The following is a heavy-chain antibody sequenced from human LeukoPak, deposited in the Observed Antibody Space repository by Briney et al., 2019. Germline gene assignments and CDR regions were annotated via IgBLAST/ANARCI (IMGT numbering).Heavy chain of an antibody. V-gene: IGHV1-18*01. CDR1: GYTFTSYG. Sequence: ASVKVSCKASGYTFTSYGISWARQAPGQGLEWMGWISAYNGNTNYAQKLQGRVTMTTDTSTSTAYMELRSLRSDDTAVYYCARDLYNYYDSRCPGYWGQGTLVTVSS. CDR2: ISAYNGNT. CDR3: ARDLYNYYDSRCPGY. J-gene: IGHJ4*02. D-gene: IGHD3-22*01.